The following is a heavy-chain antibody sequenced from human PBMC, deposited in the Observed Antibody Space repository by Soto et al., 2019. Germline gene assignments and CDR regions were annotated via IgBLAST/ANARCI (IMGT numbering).Heavy chain of an antibody. CDR3: AKGGPHGRGDWFDP. D-gene: IGHD1-26*01. V-gene: IGHV4-59*01. CDR2: IYHSGRS. CDR1: GGSINNYY. J-gene: IGHJ5*02. Sequence: PSETLSLTCTVSGGSINNYYWSWIRQTPGKGLEWIANIYHSGRSNYNPSLKSRVIISVDTPNNQFSLTLTSVTAADTAVYYCAKGGPHGRGDWFDPWGQGTPVTVSS.